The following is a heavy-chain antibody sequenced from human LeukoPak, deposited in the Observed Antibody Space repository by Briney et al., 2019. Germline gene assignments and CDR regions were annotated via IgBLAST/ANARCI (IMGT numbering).Heavy chain of an antibody. V-gene: IGHV3-21*01. CDR1: GFKFSSYT. CDR3: ARGETSWTLPNDY. D-gene: IGHD2-15*01. J-gene: IGHJ4*02. Sequence: GGSMRLSCAVSGFKFSSYTMNWVRQAPGKGLEWVSSITSSSSYIYYADSVKGRFTISRDNAKNSLYLQMNSLRAEDTAVYYCARGETSWTLPNDYWGQGTLVTVS. CDR2: ITSSSSYI.